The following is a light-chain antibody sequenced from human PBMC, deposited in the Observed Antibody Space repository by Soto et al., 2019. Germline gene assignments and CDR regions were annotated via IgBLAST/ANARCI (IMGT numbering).Light chain of an antibody. J-gene: IGLJ1*01. CDR2: DVS. V-gene: IGLV2-14*03. CDR3: SSFTGSNYV. CDR1: ISDVGGYNF. Sequence: QSALTQPASVSGSPGQSITISCTGTISDVGGYNFVYWYQQYPGKAPKLMICDVSNRPSGVSNRFSGSKSGNTASLIIFGLQAEDEADYYCSSFTGSNYVFGTGTKVTVL.